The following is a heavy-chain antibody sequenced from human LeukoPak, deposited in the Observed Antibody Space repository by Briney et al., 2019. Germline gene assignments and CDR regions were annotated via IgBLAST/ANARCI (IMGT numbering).Heavy chain of an antibody. CDR2: INHSGST. Sequence: SETLSITCAVYGGPFRGFFWSWIRQTPGKGLEWIGEINHSGSTNYNPSLKSRVTISVDTSKSQFSLKLRSVTAADTAVYYCARRYYFVSGSYYPFDFWGQGTLVTVSS. J-gene: IGHJ4*02. D-gene: IGHD3-10*01. CDR1: GGPFRGFF. CDR3: ARRYYFVSGSYYPFDF. V-gene: IGHV4-34*01.